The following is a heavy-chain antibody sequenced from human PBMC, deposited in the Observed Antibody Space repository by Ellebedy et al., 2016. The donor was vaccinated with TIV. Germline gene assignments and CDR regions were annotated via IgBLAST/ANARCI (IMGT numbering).Heavy chain of an antibody. CDR1: GFTFPTHA. Sequence: GESPKISXLASGFTFPTHAMSWVRHTPGQGLEWVSSIGSTGAATYYADFVKGRFIISRDNSKSTLFLQMSRLRVEDTAIYYCAKVKTVTGDVGAFDLWGRGTMATVS. J-gene: IGHJ3*01. V-gene: IGHV3-23*01. CDR2: IGSTGAAT. D-gene: IGHD7-27*01. CDR3: AKVKTVTGDVGAFDL.